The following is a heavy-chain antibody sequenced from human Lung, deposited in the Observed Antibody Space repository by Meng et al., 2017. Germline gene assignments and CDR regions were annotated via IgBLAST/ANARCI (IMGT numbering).Heavy chain of an antibody. CDR2: INHSGST. Sequence: QVQLPPLGRVLLQPSGTLSVTCAVYGGSFSGYYWSWIRPPPGKGLEWIGEINHSGSTNYNPSLKSRVTISVDTSKNQFSLKLSSVTAADTAVYYCARPKQANWYFDLWGRGTLVTVSS. CDR1: GGSFSGYY. D-gene: IGHD1/OR15-1a*01. V-gene: IGHV4-34*01. CDR3: ARPKQANWYFDL. J-gene: IGHJ2*01.